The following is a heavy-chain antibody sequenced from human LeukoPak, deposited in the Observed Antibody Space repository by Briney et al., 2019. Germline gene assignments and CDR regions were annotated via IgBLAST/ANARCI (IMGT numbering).Heavy chain of an antibody. CDR1: GFTFSSYS. D-gene: IGHD3-3*01. V-gene: IGHV3-48*01. CDR2: ISSSSSTI. J-gene: IGHJ4*02. CDR3: ARPKYDFWSGSFDY. Sequence: GGSLRLSCAASGFTFSSYSMNWVRQAPGKGLEWVSYISSSSSTIYYADSVKGRFTISRDNAKNSLYLQMNSLRAEDTAVYYCARPKYDFWSGSFDYWGQGTLVTVSS.